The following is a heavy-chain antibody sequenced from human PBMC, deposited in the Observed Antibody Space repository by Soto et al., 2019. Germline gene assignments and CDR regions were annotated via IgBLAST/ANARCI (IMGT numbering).Heavy chain of an antibody. CDR1: GVTFSRSA. J-gene: IGHJ4*02. CDR3: TIPLPPLGG. CDR2: IRSKANSYAT. V-gene: IGHV3-73*01. Sequence: PGGSLRLFCAPSGVTFSRSAMHWVRQAAGKGLVWVGRIRSKANSYATAYAASVKGRFTIARDDSNNTAYLQMNSLKTADTAVYYCTIPLPPLGGRGQRTLFTVCS. D-gene: IGHD3-16*01.